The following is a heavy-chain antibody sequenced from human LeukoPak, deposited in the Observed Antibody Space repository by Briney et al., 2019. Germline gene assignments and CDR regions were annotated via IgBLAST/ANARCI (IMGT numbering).Heavy chain of an antibody. D-gene: IGHD3-3*01. V-gene: IGHV5-51*01. CDR2: IYPGDSDT. CDR3: ARQDYDFWSGQDY. CDR1: GYSFNSYW. J-gene: IGHJ4*02. Sequence: GESLKISCKGSGYSFNSYWIGWVRQMPGKGLEWMGIIYPGDSDTRYSPSFQGQVTISADKSISTAYLQWSSLKAPDTAMYYCARQDYDFWSGQDYWGQGTLVTVSS.